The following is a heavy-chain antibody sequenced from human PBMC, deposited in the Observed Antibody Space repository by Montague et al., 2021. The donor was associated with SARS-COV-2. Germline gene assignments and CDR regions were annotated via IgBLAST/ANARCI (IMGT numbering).Heavy chain of an antibody. V-gene: IGHV4-61*01. D-gene: IGHD6-6*01. CDR2: MYYTGHT. CDR3: ARSRANVPSRPGFDY. J-gene: IGHJ4*02. CDR1: GASVASGNFY. Sequence: SETLSLTCTVSGASVASGNFYWRWIRQPPGKGLEWIGYMYYTGHTNYNPSLESRVTMPVGPSKNQFSLTLTSVTAADTAVYYCARSRANVPSRPGFDYWGQGALVTASS.